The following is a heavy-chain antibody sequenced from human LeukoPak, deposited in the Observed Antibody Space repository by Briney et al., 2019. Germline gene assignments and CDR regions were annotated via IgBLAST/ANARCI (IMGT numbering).Heavy chain of an antibody. CDR3: VKDLRIRAGVPDY. D-gene: IGHD2-8*01. Sequence: GGSLRLSCSASGFTFSSYTMYWVRQAPGKGLEYVSGISSNGDSTYYEDSVKGRFTISRDNSKNTLYLQMSSLRTEDTAVYYCVKDLRIRAGVPDYWGQGTLVTVSS. CDR2: ISSNGDST. CDR1: GFTFSSYT. V-gene: IGHV3-64D*09. J-gene: IGHJ4*02.